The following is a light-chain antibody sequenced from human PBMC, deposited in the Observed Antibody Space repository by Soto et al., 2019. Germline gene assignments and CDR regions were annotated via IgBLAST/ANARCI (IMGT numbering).Light chain of an antibody. CDR1: QGISSW. CDR2: AAS. Sequence: DIQMTQSPSSVSASVGDRVTITCRASQGISSWLAWFQQKPGEAPRLLIYAASTLDSGVPSRFSGSGSGTDFTLTISTLQPEDFATYYCQQGNSFPVTFGGGTKVEIK. CDR3: QQGNSFPVT. V-gene: IGKV1-12*01. J-gene: IGKJ4*01.